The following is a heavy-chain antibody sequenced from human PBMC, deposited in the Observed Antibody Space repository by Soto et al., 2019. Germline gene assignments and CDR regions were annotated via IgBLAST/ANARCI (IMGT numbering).Heavy chain of an antibody. V-gene: IGHV3-11*06. CDR1: GFTFSDYY. Sequence: GGSLRLSCAASGFTFSDYYMSWIRQAPGKGLEWVSYISHSGTYTNYADSVKGRFTISRDNAKNSLYLQMNSLRAEDTAVFYRARVPISRGSRWYDLDFWGQGTVVTVSS. CDR2: ISHSGTYT. D-gene: IGHD6-19*01. J-gene: IGHJ4*02. CDR3: ARVPISRGSRWYDLDF.